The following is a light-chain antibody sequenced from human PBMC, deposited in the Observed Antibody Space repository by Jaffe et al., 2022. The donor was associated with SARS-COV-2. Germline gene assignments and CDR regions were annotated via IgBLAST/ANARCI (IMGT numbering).Light chain of an antibody. CDR2: SNN. CDR3: PAWDDSLSGRD. Sequence: QSVLTQPPSASGTPGQRVTISCSGSSSNIGSYTVNWYQQLPGTAPKLLIYSNNQRPSGVPDRFSGSKSGTSASLAISGLQSEDEADYYCPAWDDSLSGRDFGTGTKVTVL. J-gene: IGLJ1*01. CDR1: SSNIGSYT. V-gene: IGLV1-44*01.